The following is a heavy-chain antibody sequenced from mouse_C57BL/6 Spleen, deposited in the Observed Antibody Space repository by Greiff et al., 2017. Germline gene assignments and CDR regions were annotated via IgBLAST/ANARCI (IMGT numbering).Heavy chain of an antibody. V-gene: IGHV1-55*01. D-gene: IGHD2-3*01. Sequence: QVHVKQPGAELVKPGASVKMSCKASGYTFTSYWITWVKQRPGQGLEWIGDIYPGSGSTNYNEKFKSKATLTVDTSSSTAYMQLSSLTSEDSAVYYCARGDGYYGGYFGVWGTGATVTVAT. CDR3: ARGDGYYGGYFGV. CDR1: GYTFTSYW. J-gene: IGHJ1*03. CDR2: IYPGSGST.